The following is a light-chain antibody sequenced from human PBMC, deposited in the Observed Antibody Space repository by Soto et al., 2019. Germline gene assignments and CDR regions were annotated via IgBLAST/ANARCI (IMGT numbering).Light chain of an antibody. CDR3: SSYTRSSRPV. CDR1: SSDVGGYNY. CDR2: EVS. J-gene: IGLJ3*02. V-gene: IGLV2-14*01. Sequence: QSVLTQPASVSGSPGQSITISCTGTSSDVGGYNYVSWYQQHPGKAPKLIIYEVSNRPSGVSSRFSGSKSGDTASLTISGLQAGDEADYYCSSYTRSSRPVFGVGTKLTVL.